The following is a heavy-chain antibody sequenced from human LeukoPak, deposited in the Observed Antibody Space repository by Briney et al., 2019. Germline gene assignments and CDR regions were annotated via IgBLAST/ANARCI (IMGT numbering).Heavy chain of an antibody. CDR3: ARRNWNYWYFDL. J-gene: IGHJ2*01. D-gene: IGHD1-20*01. V-gene: IGHV4-4*07. CDR1: GGSISSFY. Sequence: PSETLSLTCTVSGGSISSFYWSWIRQPAGKGLEWIGRIYSSGSINYNPSLNSRVTMSVDTSKNQFSLKLSSVTAADTAVYCCARRNWNYWYFDLWGRGTLVTVSS. CDR2: IYSSGSI.